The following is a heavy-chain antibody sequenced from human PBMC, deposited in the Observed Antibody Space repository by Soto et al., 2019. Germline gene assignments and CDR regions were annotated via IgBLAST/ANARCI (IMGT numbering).Heavy chain of an antibody. CDR1: GGSISRGGYY. J-gene: IGHJ6*02. Sequence: PSETLSLTCTVSGGSISRGGYYWSWILQDPGKGLEWIGYIYYSGSTYYKPSLKSRVTISVDTSKNQFSLKLSSVTAADTAVYYCARGGLGYCSGGSCYSAELSRYYYGMDVWGQGTTVT. V-gene: IGHV4-31*03. CDR2: IYYSGST. CDR3: ARGGLGYCSGGSCYSAELSRYYYGMDV. D-gene: IGHD2-15*01.